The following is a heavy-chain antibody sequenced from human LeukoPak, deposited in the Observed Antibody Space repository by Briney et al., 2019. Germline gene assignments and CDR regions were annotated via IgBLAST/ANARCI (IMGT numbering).Heavy chain of an antibody. CDR3: AREVIEYCSSTSCFFTTSGS. V-gene: IGHV4-38-2*02. CDR1: GSSISSGYY. J-gene: IGHJ5*02. D-gene: IGHD2-2*01. CDR2: IYHTGHT. Sequence: SETLSLTCSVSGSSISSGYYWTFIRQPPGKGLEWIGGIYHTGHTFYNPSLKSRVTISVETSKNQFSLKLNSVTAADTAVYYCAREVIEYCSSTSCFFTTSGSWGQGTLVTVSS.